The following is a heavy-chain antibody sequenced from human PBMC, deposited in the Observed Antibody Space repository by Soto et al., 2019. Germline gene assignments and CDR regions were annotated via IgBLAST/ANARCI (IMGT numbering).Heavy chain of an antibody. CDR3: AAFLRYSSGSSRGSFDY. Sequence: EVQLLESGGGLVQPGGSLRLSCAASGFTFSSYAMSWVRQAPGKGLEWGSAISGSGGSTYYADSVKGRFTISRDNSKNTLYLQMNSLRAEDTAVSYCAAFLRYSSGSSRGSFDYWGQGTLVTVSS. J-gene: IGHJ4*02. CDR2: ISGSGGST. V-gene: IGHV3-23*01. CDR1: GFTFSSYA. D-gene: IGHD6-19*01.